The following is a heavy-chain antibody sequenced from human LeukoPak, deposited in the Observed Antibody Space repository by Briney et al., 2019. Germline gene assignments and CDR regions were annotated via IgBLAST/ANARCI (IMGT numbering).Heavy chain of an antibody. CDR1: GFTFANHA. J-gene: IGHJ4*02. Sequence: GGSLRLSCAASGFTFANHAMNWFRHTPGKGLEWLSYISSTNATYYADSVKGRFTISRDNAKESLYLQMNSLRAEDTAVYYCARDDKWAFDYWGQGTLVTVSS. D-gene: IGHD1-26*01. V-gene: IGHV3-69-1*02. CDR2: ISSTNAT. CDR3: ARDDKWAFDY.